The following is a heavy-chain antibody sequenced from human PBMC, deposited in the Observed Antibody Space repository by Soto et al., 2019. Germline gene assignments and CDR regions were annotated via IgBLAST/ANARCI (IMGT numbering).Heavy chain of an antibody. Sequence: KGQEWIGYIYYSGSTNYNPSLKSRVTISVDTSKNQFSLKLSSVTAADTAVYYCARYFFLAAGDGIRDVCSVTEFRRNRSSDL. J-gene: IGHJ2*01. CDR2: IYYSGST. V-gene: IGHV4-59*01. CDR3: ARYFFLAAGDGIRDVCSVTEFRRNRSSDL. D-gene: IGHD6-13*01.